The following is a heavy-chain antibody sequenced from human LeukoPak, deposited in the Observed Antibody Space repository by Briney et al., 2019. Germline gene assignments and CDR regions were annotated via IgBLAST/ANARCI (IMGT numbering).Heavy chain of an antibody. CDR2: MSPNSGNT. J-gene: IGHJ6*02. CDR3: ARAHYYGSGLGMDV. D-gene: IGHD3-10*01. CDR1: GYTFTSYD. Sequence: PWASVKVSCKASGYTFTSYDINWVRQATGQGLEWMGWMSPNSGNTGYAQKFQGRVTMTRSTSISTAYMELSNLISEDTAVYYCARAHYYGSGLGMDVWGQGTTVTVPS. V-gene: IGHV1-8*01.